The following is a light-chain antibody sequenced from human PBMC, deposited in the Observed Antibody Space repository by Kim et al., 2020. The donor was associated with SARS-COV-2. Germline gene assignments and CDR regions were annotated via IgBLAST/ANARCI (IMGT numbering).Light chain of an antibody. V-gene: IGKV1-39*01. CDR2: GAS. CDR3: QQSHISTFT. J-gene: IGKJ2*01. Sequence: AAGGDRVDRTCRESQSVSIYVNWCQQKPGKGPTLLIYGASTLETGVPSRFACNGSGTDFTLTISSLQPADVASSDGQQSHISTFTFGEGTKLEI. CDR1: QSVSIY.